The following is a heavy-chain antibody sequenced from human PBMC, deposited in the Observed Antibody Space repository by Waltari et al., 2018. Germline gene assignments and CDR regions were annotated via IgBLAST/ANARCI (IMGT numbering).Heavy chain of an antibody. Sequence: EVQLVESGGGLIQPGGSLRLSCAASGFTVSSNYMSWVSQAPGKGLEWVSVIYSGGSTYYADSVKGRFTISRDNSKNTLYLQMNSLRAEDTAVYYCAREGTLAAAGTGAFDIWGQGTMVTVSS. J-gene: IGHJ3*02. CDR1: GFTVSSNY. V-gene: IGHV3-53*01. CDR3: AREGTLAAAGTGAFDI. CDR2: IYSGGST. D-gene: IGHD6-13*01.